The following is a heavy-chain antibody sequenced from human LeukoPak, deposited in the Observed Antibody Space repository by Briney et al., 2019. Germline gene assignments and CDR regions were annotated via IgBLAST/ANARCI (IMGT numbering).Heavy chain of an antibody. Sequence: ASVKVSCKASGYTFTGYYMHWVRQAPGQGLEWMGRINPNSGGTNYAQKFQGRVTMTRDTSISTAYMELSRLRSDDTAVHYCALGEDVIVVVVAAKEDAFDIWGQGSMVTVSS. D-gene: IGHD2-15*01. CDR3: ALGEDVIVVVVAAKEDAFDI. V-gene: IGHV1-2*06. CDR1: GYTFTGYY. J-gene: IGHJ3*02. CDR2: INPNSGGT.